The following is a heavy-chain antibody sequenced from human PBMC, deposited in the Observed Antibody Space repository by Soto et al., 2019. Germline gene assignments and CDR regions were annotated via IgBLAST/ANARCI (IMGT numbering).Heavy chain of an antibody. D-gene: IGHD2-21*02. V-gene: IGHV3-21*01. Sequence: LRLSCSASGFAFSSYTMKWVRQAPGKGLEWVASISSSYYIKYADSVKGRFTISRDNAKNSLYLQMNSLRAEDTAVYYCARGDVMVLTATANFDYWGQGTLVTVSS. J-gene: IGHJ4*02. CDR2: ISSSYYI. CDR3: ARGDVMVLTATANFDY. CDR1: GFAFSSYT.